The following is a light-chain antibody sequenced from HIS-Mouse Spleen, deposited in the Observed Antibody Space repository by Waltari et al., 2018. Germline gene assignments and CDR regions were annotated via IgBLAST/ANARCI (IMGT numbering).Light chain of an antibody. CDR1: ALPKQY. V-gene: IGLV3-25*03. Sequence: SYELTQPPSVSVSPGQTARITCSGDALPKQYAYWYQQKPGQAPVLVIYKDSERPSGIPERFSGSSPGTTVTLTISGVQAEDEADYYCQSADSSGTYRVFGSGTKVTVL. J-gene: IGLJ6*01. CDR2: KDS. CDR3: QSADSSGTYRV.